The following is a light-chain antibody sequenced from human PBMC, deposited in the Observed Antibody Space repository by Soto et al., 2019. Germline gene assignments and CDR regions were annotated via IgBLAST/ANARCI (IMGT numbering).Light chain of an antibody. J-gene: IGKJ1*01. CDR3: QQYNST. Sequence: DTQLTQSPSTLSAFVGDRVTITCRASQSISNWLAWYQQKPGKAPKLLIYKASSLESGVPSRFSDSGSGTEFTLTISSLQPDDFATYYCQQYNSTFGQGTKVEIK. V-gene: IGKV1-5*03. CDR2: KAS. CDR1: QSISNW.